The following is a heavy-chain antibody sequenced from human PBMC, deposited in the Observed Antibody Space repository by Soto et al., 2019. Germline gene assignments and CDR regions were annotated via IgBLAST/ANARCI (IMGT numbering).Heavy chain of an antibody. V-gene: IGHV4-39*01. CDR2: IYYSGST. J-gene: IGHJ5*02. D-gene: IGHD6-13*01. CDR3: ARRERAAGTDWWFDP. CDR1: GGSISRSSFH. Sequence: SETLSLTCPVSGGSISRSSFHWGWIRQPPGKGLEWIGSIYYSGSTYYSPSLKSRVTISVDTSKNQFSLKLSSVTAADTAVYYCARRERAAGTDWWFDPWGQGTLITVS.